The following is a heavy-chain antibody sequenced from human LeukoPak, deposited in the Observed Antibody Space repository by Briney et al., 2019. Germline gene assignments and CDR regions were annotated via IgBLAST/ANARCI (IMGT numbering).Heavy chain of an antibody. CDR2: ISAYNGNT. V-gene: IGHV1-18*01. CDR3: ATVKGGSYGDYVFQH. Sequence: ASVKVSCKASGYTFTGYGISWVRQAPGQGLEWMGWISAYNGNTNYAQKLQGRVTMTTDTSTNTVYMELRSLRSDDTAVYYCATVKGGSYGDYVFQHWGQGTLVTVSS. J-gene: IGHJ1*01. CDR1: GYTFTGYG. D-gene: IGHD4-17*01.